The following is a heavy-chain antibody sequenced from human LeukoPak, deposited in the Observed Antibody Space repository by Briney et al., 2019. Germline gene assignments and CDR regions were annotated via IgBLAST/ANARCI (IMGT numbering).Heavy chain of an antibody. J-gene: IGHJ5*02. V-gene: IGHV3-74*01. CDR3: AVSNWMDP. Sequence: PGGSLRLSCAASGFTFSGFWMHWVRNAPGKGRVWVSCISFDGSDATYADSVKGRFTISRDNAKNTLHLQMDSLTAEDTAVYYCAVSNWMDPWGQGTLVTVSS. CDR1: GFTFSGFW. CDR2: ISFDGSDA.